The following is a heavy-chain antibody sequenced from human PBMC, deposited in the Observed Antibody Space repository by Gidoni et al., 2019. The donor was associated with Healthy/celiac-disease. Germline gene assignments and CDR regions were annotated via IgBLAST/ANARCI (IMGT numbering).Heavy chain of an antibody. CDR2: ISSSSSYI. CDR1: GFTFSSYS. D-gene: IGHD3-16*01. J-gene: IGHJ3*02. CDR3: ARDSLGDFMITFPEAFDI. Sequence: EVQLVESGGGLVKPGGSLRLSCAASGFTFSSYSMNWVRQAPGKGLEWVSSISSSSSYIYYADSVKGRFTISRDNAKNSLYLQMNSLRAEDTAVYYCARDSLGDFMITFPEAFDIWGQGTMVTVSS. V-gene: IGHV3-21*01.